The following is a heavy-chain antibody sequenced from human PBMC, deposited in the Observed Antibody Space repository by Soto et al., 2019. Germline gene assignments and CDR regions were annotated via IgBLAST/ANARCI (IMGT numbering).Heavy chain of an antibody. Sequence: QVQLVQSGAEVKKPGASVKVSCKTSGYTFTNHGISWVRQAPGLGLEWMGWISTYNGNTNYAQNFQGRVTMTTDTSTLTAYMELRSLRSDDTAVYYCPRGAAWGTMGGMDVWGQGTAVTVSS. CDR1: GYTFTNHG. J-gene: IGHJ6*02. CDR3: PRGAAWGTMGGMDV. CDR2: ISTYNGNT. V-gene: IGHV1-18*01. D-gene: IGHD3-10*01.